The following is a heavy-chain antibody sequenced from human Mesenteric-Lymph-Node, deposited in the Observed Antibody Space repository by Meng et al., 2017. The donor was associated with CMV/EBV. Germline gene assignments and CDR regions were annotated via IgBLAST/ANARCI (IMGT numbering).Heavy chain of an antibody. Sequence: QLQLQKSGPGLVKPSETLSLTCTVSGGSISSSSYYWGWIRQPPGKGLEWIGSIYYSGSTYYNPSLKSRVTISVDTSKNQFSLKLSSVTAADTAVYYCARPHYYGSGSSPWFDPWGQGTLVIFSS. D-gene: IGHD3-10*01. J-gene: IGHJ5*02. CDR3: ARPHYYGSGSSPWFDP. CDR1: GGSISSSSYY. CDR2: IYYSGST. V-gene: IGHV4-39*01.